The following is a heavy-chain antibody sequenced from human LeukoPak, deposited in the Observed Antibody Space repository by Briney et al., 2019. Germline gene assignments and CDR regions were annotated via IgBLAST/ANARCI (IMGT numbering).Heavy chain of an antibody. CDR3: VRYSDWYNFDY. CDR2: TYYRSKWGS. CDR1: GDIVSTKSSA. J-gene: IGHJ4*02. V-gene: IGHV6-1*01. D-gene: IGHD6-19*01. Sequence: SQTLSLTCDIFGDIVSTKSSAWSWIRQSPSRGLEWLGRTYYRSKWGSDYAASVKSRISINADTAKNQLSLQLNSVTPEDTAVYYCVRYSDWYNFDYWGQGLLVTVSS.